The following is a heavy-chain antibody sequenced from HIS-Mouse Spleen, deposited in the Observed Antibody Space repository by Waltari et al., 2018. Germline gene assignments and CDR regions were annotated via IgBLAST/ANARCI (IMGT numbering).Heavy chain of an antibody. V-gene: IGHV4-39*07. CDR3: AREIPYSSSWYDWYFDL. CDR2: IYYSGST. D-gene: IGHD6-13*01. J-gene: IGHJ2*01. CDR1: GGSIRSRRYY. Sequence: QLQLQESGPGLVKPSETLSLTCTVPGGSIRSRRYYWGWLRQPPGKGLEWIGSIYYSGSTYYNPSLKSRVTISVDTSKNQFSLKLSSVTAADTAVYYCAREIPYSSSWYDWYFDLWGRGTLVTVSS.